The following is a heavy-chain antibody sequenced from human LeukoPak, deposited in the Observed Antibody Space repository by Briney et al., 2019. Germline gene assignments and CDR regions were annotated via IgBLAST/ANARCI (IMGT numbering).Heavy chain of an antibody. D-gene: IGHD3-10*01. CDR3: AGGVTMVRGVIPFDY. CDR1: GYTFTSYG. J-gene: IGHJ4*02. Sequence: ASVKVSCKASGYTFTSYGISWVRQAPGQGLEWMGWISAYNGNTNCAQKLQGRVTMTTDTSTSTAYMELRSLRSDDTAVYYCAGGVTMVRGVIPFDYWGQGTLVTVSS. V-gene: IGHV1-18*01. CDR2: ISAYNGNT.